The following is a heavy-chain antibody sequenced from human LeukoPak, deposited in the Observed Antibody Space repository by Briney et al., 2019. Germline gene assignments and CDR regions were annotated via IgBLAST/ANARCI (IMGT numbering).Heavy chain of an antibody. CDR3: ARGVGVWTGYYVAAFYFDY. V-gene: IGHV1-18*01. Sequence: ASVQVSCKASGYTFSSYGISWVRQAPGQGLEWMGWISAYNYNTNYAQKFQGRVTMTTDKSSSSAYMELRSLRSDDTAVYYCARGVGVWTGYYVAAFYFDYWGQGTLITVYS. J-gene: IGHJ4*02. CDR1: GYTFSSYG. D-gene: IGHD3/OR15-3a*01. CDR2: ISAYNYNT.